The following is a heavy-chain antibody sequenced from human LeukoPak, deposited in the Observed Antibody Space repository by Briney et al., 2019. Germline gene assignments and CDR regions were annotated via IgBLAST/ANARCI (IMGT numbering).Heavy chain of an antibody. D-gene: IGHD1-26*01. CDR1: GFTFSSYG. CDR2: ISYDGSKK. Sequence: PGGSLRLSCAASGFTFSSYGMHWVRQAPGKGLEWVAEISYDGSKKYYADSVKGRFTISRDNSKNTLDLQMNSLRAEDTAVYYCARSGSYYDRYFDYWGQGTLVTVSS. V-gene: IGHV3-30*03. J-gene: IGHJ4*02. CDR3: ARSGSYYDRYFDY.